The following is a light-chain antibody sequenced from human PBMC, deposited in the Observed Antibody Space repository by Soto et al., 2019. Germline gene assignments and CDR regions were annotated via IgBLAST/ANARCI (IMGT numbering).Light chain of an antibody. V-gene: IGKV3-20*01. J-gene: IGKJ1*01. CDR2: GAS. CDR3: QQYGSSPET. CDR1: QSVGSK. Sequence: EIVMTQSPPTLSVSPGERATLSCRASQSVGSKLAWYQQRPGQAPRLLIYGASSRATGIPDRFSGSGSGTDFTLTISRLEPEDFAVYYCQQYGSSPETFGQGTKVDIK.